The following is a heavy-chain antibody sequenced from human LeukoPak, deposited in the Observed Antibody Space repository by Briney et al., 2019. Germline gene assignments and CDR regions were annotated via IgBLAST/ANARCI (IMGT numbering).Heavy chain of an antibody. CDR2: INQSGNS. CDR1: GGSFSGYH. CDR3: ARRNTEVPDTLPLNAFDV. V-gene: IGHV4-34*01. Sequence: SETLSLTCAVYGGSFSGYHWTWIRQSPGKGLEWIGEINQSGNSNYNPSLRRRVTISGDTSTNRISLSLTSVTAADTAVYYCARRNTEVPDTLPLNAFDVWGQGATVIVSS. D-gene: IGHD1-14*01. J-gene: IGHJ3*01.